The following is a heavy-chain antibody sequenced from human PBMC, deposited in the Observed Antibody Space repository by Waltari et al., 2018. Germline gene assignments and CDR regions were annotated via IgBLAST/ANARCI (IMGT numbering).Heavy chain of an antibody. J-gene: IGHJ6*03. D-gene: IGHD1-26*01. V-gene: IGHV1-46*01. Sequence: QMELVQSGAEVKKPGASVKISCRSSGYTFTSYYVHWVRQAPGHGLEWMGVINPSGGKTSHAQKFQGRLTMTRDTSARTVYMELSGLGSEDTAVYYCARDGAHSSSWAFYMDVWGKGTTVTVSS. CDR3: ARDGAHSSSWAFYMDV. CDR1: GYTFTSYY. CDR2: INPSGGKT.